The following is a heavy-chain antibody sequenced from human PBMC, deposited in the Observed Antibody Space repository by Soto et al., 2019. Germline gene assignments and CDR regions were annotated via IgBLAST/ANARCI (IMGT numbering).Heavy chain of an antibody. Sequence: PEGSLRLSCSASGFTFSSYTMHWVRQAPGRGLQYVSSISSNGGSTYYPDSVKGRFTISRDNSKNTLYLQMSSLRAEDTAVYYCAKDRWIDYWGQGPLVTVSS. CDR3: AKDRWIDY. CDR1: GFTFSSYT. J-gene: IGHJ4*02. CDR2: ISSNGGST. D-gene: IGHD3-16*02. V-gene: IGHV3-64D*06.